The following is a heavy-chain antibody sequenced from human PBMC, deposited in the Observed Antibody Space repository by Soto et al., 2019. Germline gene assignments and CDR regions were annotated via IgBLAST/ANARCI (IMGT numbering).Heavy chain of an antibody. J-gene: IGHJ3*02. D-gene: IGHD6-13*01. CDR3: ARVRPYSSSWLDDAFDI. V-gene: IGHV6-1*01. Sequence: QVPLQQSGPGLVKPSQTLSLTCAISGDSVSSNSAAWNWIRQSPSRGLEWLGRTYYRSKWYNDYAVAVKSRITINPDTSKNQCSLQLNSVTPEDTAVYYCARVRPYSSSWLDDAFDIWGQGTMVTVSS. CDR2: TYYRSKWYN. CDR1: GDSVSSNSAA.